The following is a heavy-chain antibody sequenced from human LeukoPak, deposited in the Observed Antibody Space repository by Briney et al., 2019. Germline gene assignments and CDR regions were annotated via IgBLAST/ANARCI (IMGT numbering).Heavy chain of an antibody. J-gene: IGHJ2*01. CDR1: GFTFSSYS. CDR3: ARDSCGNSTSCAPWYFDL. V-gene: IGHV3-21*01. CDR2: ISSSSYI. D-gene: IGHD2-2*01. Sequence: GGSLRLSCAASGFTFSSYSMNWVRQAPGKGLEWVSSISSSSYIYYADSVKGRFTISRDNAKNSLYLQMNSLRAEDTAVYYCARDSCGNSTSCAPWYFDLWGRGTLVTVSS.